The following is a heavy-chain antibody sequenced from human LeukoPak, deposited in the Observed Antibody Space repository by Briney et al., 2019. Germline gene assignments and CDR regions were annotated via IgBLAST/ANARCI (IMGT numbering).Heavy chain of an antibody. CDR2: IYYSGNT. CDR3: ARESGYSYVDY. D-gene: IGHD5-18*01. V-gene: IGHV4-31*11. J-gene: IGHJ4*02. Sequence: SETLSLTCAVSGGSISSGGYSWSWIRQPPGKGLEWIGYIYYSGNTYYNPSLKSRVTISVDTSKNQFSLKLNSVTAADTAVYYCARESGYSYVDYWGQGTLVTVSS. CDR1: GGSISSGGYS.